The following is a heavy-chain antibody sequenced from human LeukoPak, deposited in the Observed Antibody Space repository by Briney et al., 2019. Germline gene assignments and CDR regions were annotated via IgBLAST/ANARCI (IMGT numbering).Heavy chain of an antibody. J-gene: IGHJ4*02. CDR3: ARDNDYGVDY. CDR2: IWYDGSNK. Sequence: GTSLRLSWAAAGFTFSNYVMHGVRQAPGKGLEWVAVIWYDGSNKYYADSVKGRYTISRDNAKNSLYLQMDSLRADDTAVYYCARDNDYGVDYWGQGTLVTVSS. CDR1: GFTFSNYV. D-gene: IGHD4-17*01. V-gene: IGHV3-33*01.